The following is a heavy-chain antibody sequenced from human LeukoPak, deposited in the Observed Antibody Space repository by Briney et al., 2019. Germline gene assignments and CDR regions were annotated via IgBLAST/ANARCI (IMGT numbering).Heavy chain of an antibody. CDR1: GFTFSSYG. D-gene: IGHD2-15*01. V-gene: IGHV3-30*02. J-gene: IGHJ4*02. CDR3: ATDANLDSVGDY. Sequence: PGGSLRLSCAASGFTFSSYGMHWVRQAPGKGLEWVAFIKYDGSNKNYADSMKGRFTISRDNSKNTLYLEMNSLRVEDTALYYCATDANLDSVGDYWDQGSLVTVSS. CDR2: IKYDGSNK.